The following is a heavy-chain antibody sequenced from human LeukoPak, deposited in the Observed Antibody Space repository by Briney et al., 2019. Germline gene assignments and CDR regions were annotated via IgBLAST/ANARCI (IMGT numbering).Heavy chain of an antibody. J-gene: IGHJ4*02. CDR2: VRPDGSDK. D-gene: IGHD3-3*01. CDR3: AARAHFGAVIGDS. V-gene: IGHV3-7*01. Sequence: GGSLRLSCAASGFIFSSYWMNWVRQTPEKGLEWVGNVRPDGSDKYYVDSVKGRFTISRDNARNSVYLQMNSLRVDDTAVYFCAARAHFGAVIGDSWGQGTRVIVSS. CDR1: GFIFSSYW.